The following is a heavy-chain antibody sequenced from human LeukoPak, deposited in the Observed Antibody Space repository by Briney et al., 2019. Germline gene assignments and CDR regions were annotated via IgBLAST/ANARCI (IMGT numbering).Heavy chain of an antibody. Sequence: SETLSLTCTVSGGSISSYYWSWIRQPPGKGLEWIGYIYYSGSTNYNPSLKSRVTISVDTSKNQFSLKLSSVTAADTAVYYCARGEWELGAFDIWGQGTMVTVSS. CDR1: GGSISSYY. D-gene: IGHD1-26*01. J-gene: IGHJ3*02. CDR2: IYYSGST. CDR3: ARGEWELGAFDI. V-gene: IGHV4-59*08.